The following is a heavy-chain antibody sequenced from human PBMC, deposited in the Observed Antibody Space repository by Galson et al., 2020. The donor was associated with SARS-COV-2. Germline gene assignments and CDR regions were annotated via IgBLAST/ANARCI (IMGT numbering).Heavy chain of an antibody. Sequence: ASETLSLTCTVSGGSISSSSYYWGWIRQPPGKGLEWIGSIYYSGSTYYNPSLKSRVTISVDTSKNQFSLKLSSVTAADTAVYYCASRILTGYYNPGPIDYWGQGTLVTVSS. CDR2: IYYSGST. CDR3: ASRILTGYYNPGPIDY. V-gene: IGHV4-39*01. D-gene: IGHD3-9*01. CDR1: GGSISSSSYY. J-gene: IGHJ4*02.